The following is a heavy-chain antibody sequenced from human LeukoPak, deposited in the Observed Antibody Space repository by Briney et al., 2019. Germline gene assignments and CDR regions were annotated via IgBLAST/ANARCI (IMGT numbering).Heavy chain of an antibody. CDR1: GYYFSSCG. CDR2: ISGYNGDT. J-gene: IGHJ4*02. D-gene: IGHD3-16*01. V-gene: IGHV1-18*01. Sequence: ASVKVSCKTFGYYFSSCGINWVRQAPGQGLEWMGWISGYNGDTNYAPKFQGRVIMTTDTSTNAAYMDLKRLRSDDTAVYYCARNWGAGHPINFDYWGQGTLVTVSS. CDR3: ARNWGAGHPINFDY.